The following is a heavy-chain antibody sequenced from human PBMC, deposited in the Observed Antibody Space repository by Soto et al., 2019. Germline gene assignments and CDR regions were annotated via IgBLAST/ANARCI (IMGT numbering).Heavy chain of an antibody. CDR2: TYYRSKWYN. Sequence: PSQTLSLTCAISGDSVSSNRAAWNWIRQSPSRGLEWLGRTYYRSKWYNDYAVSVKRRTTINTDTSKNQFSLQLNSITPEDTKLYHCARDGRRRGPYTDYGMDVWGQGTTVTVSS. D-gene: IGHD1-1*01. J-gene: IGHJ6*02. CDR1: GDSVSSNRAA. CDR3: ARDGRRRGPYTDYGMDV. V-gene: IGHV6-1*01.